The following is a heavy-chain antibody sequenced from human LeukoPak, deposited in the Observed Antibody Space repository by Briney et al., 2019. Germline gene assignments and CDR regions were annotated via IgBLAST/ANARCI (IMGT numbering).Heavy chain of an antibody. Sequence: KSGGSMRLSCAASGFTFTSYSMNWVRQAPGKGLEWVSSISSSSSYIYYADSVKGRFTNSRDNAKNSLYLQMSSLRAEDTAVYYCARHCSGGSCYDYWGQGTLVTVSS. J-gene: IGHJ4*02. D-gene: IGHD2-15*01. CDR1: GFTFTSYS. V-gene: IGHV3-21*01. CDR2: ISSSSSYI. CDR3: ARHCSGGSCYDY.